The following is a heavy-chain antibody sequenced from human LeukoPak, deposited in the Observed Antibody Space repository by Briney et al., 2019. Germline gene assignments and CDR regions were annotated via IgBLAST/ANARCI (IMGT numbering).Heavy chain of an antibody. V-gene: IGHV3-21*01. CDR2: ISSSSSYI. CDR3: ARDGSGYSSSWYYFDY. D-gene: IGHD6-13*01. CDR1: GFTFSSYS. J-gene: IGHJ4*02. Sequence: GGSLRLSCAASGFTFSSYSMNWVRQAPGKGLEWVSSISSSSSYIYYADSVKGRFTISRDNAKNSLYLQMNSLRAEDTAVYYCARDGSGYSSSWYYFDYWGQGTLVTVSS.